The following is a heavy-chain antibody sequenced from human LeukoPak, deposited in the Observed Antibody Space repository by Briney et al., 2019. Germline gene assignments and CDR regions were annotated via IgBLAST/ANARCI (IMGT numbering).Heavy chain of an antibody. D-gene: IGHD3-22*01. CDR3: ARRYYDVYGYYYLDY. J-gene: IGHJ4*02. V-gene: IGHV3-13*01. CDR1: GFTFSNYD. CDR2: IGTIGDT. Sequence: GGSLRLSCAASGFTFSNYDMHWVRQTTGKGLEWVSGIGTIGDTYYRDSVKGRFTISRENANNSLYLQMNSLGAGDTAVYYCARRYYDVYGYYYLDYWGQGTLVTVSS.